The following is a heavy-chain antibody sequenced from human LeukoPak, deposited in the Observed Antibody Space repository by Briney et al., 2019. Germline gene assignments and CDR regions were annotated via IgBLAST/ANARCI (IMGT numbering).Heavy chain of an antibody. J-gene: IGHJ4*02. D-gene: IGHD1-7*01. Sequence: GRSLRLSCAASGFTFSDYAMHWVRQAPGKGLEWVAVISKDGSDKYYPGSVRGRFTIPRDNSKNTIYLQMYSLRAEDTAIYYCARDYWWNYDYWGQGTLVTVSS. V-gene: IGHV3-30-3*01. CDR3: ARDYWWNYDY. CDR1: GFTFSDYA. CDR2: ISKDGSDK.